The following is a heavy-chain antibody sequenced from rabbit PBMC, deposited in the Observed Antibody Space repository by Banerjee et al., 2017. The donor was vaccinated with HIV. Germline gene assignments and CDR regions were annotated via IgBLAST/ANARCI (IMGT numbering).Heavy chain of an antibody. Sequence: QEQLEESGGDLVKPGASLKLSCKASGFDFSSYGVSWVRQAPGKGLEWIGYIDPLFGSTYYASWVNGRFTISSDNAQNTLYLQLTSLTDADTATYFCARWTHGYGGYDAFELWGQGTLVTVS. J-gene: IGHJ2*01. D-gene: IGHD6-1*01. CDR3: ARWTHGYGGYDAFEL. V-gene: IGHV1S47*01. CDR1: GFDFSSYG. CDR2: IDPLFGST.